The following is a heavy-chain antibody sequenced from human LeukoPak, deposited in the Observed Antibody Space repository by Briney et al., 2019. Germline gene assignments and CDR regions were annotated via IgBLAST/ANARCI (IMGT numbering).Heavy chain of an antibody. Sequence: GGSLRLSCAASGFTVSSNYMSWVRQAPGKGLVWVSRINSDGSSTNYADSVKGRFTISRDNAKNTLYLQMNSLRAEDTAVYYCARDRSYSFDHWGQGTLVTVSS. D-gene: IGHD4-11*01. CDR1: GFTVSSNY. CDR2: INSDGSST. CDR3: ARDRSYSFDH. J-gene: IGHJ4*02. V-gene: IGHV3-74*01.